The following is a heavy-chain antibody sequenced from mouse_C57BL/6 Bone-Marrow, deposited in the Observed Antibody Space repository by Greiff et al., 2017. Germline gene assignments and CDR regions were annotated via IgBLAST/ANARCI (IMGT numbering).Heavy chain of an antibody. Sequence: VQLQQSGPELVKPGDSVKISCKASGYSFTGYFMNWVMQSHGKSLEWIGRINPYNGDTFYNQKFKGKATLTVDKSSSTAHMELRSLTSEDSAVYYCASHRVVGAPYYCDYWGQGTTLTVSS. CDR3: ASHRVVGAPYYCDY. CDR2: INPYNGDT. J-gene: IGHJ2*01. D-gene: IGHD1-1*02. V-gene: IGHV1-20*01. CDR1: GYSFTGYF.